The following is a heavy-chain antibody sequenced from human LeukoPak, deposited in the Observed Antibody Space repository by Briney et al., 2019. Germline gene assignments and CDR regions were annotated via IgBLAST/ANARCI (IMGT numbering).Heavy chain of an antibody. CDR1: GFTFSSYA. CDR3: AKAFFCRGGICSSRGRDV. CDR2: ISGSGGST. D-gene: IGHD2-15*01. J-gene: IGHJ6*04. V-gene: IGHV3-23*01. Sequence: GGSLRLSCAASGFTFSSYAMSWVRQAPGKGLEWVSAISGSGGSTYYADSVKGRFTISRDNSKNTLYLQMNSLRAEDRAVYYCAKAFFCRGGICSSRGRDVGGKGPRVTVSS.